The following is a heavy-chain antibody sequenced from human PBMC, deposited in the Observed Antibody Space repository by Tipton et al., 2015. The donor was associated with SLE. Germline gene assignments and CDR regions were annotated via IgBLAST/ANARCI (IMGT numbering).Heavy chain of an antibody. CDR3: ARGGIAAAGPFDY. J-gene: IGHJ4*02. D-gene: IGHD6-13*01. Sequence: SLRLSCAASGFTFSSYSMNWVRQAPGKGLEWVSSISSSSSYIYYADSVKGRFTISRDNSKNTLYLQMNSLRAEDTAVYYCARGGIAAAGPFDYWGQGTLVTVSS. CDR2: ISSSSSYI. CDR1: GFTFSSYS. V-gene: IGHV3-21*01.